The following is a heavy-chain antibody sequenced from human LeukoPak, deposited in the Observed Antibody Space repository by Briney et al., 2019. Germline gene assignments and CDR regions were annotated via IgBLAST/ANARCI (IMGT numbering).Heavy chain of an antibody. V-gene: IGHV3-74*01. Sequence: GGSLRLSCAASGFTFSSYSMTWVRQAPGKGLEWVSRINSVGRSTSYADSVKGRFTISRDNAKNTLYLQMNSLRAEDTAVYYCARDGGNWNYWGQGTLVTVSS. D-gene: IGHD1-1*01. CDR1: GFTFSSYS. J-gene: IGHJ4*02. CDR3: ARDGGNWNY. CDR2: INSVGRST.